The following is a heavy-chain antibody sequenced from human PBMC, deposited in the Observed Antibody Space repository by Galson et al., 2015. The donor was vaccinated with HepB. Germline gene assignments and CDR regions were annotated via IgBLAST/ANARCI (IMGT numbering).Heavy chain of an antibody. CDR2: ISWNSGSI. V-gene: IGHV3-9*01. Sequence: SLRLSCAASGFTFDDYAMHWVRQAPGKGLEWVSGISWNSGSIGYADSVKGRFTISRDNAKNSLYLQTNSLRAEDTALYYCAKAVSLYYYYYGMDVWGQGTTVTVSS. CDR3: AKAVSLYYYYYGMDV. CDR1: GFTFDDYA. D-gene: IGHD2-8*01. J-gene: IGHJ6*02.